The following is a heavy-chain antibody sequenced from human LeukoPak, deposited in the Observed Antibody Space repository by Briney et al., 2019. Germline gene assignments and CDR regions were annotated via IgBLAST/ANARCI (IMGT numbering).Heavy chain of an antibody. CDR2: IYYSGST. D-gene: IGHD6-25*01. CDR3: ARARYSSAPFDY. Sequence: SETLSLTCIVSGGSISSYYWSWIRQPPGKGLEWIGYIYYSGSTNYNPSLKSRVTISVVTFKNQFSLKLSSVTAADTAVYYCARARYSSAPFDYWGQGTLITVSS. J-gene: IGHJ4*02. CDR1: GGSISSYY. V-gene: IGHV4-59*01.